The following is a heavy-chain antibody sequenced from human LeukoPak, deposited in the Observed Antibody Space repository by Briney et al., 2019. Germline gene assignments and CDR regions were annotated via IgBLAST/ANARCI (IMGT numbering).Heavy chain of an antibody. Sequence: PSETLSLTCAVYGGSFSGYYWSWIRQPPGKGLEWIGEINHSGSTNYNPSLKSRVTISVDTPKNQFSLKLSSVTAADTAVYYCAGCYDFWSGYYVIWGQGTLVTASS. CDR3: AGCYDFWSGYYVI. D-gene: IGHD3-3*01. J-gene: IGHJ4*02. CDR2: INHSGST. CDR1: GGSFSGYY. V-gene: IGHV4-34*01.